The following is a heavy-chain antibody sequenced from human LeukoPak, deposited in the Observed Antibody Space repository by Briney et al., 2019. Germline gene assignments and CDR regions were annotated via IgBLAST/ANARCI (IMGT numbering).Heavy chain of an antibody. V-gene: IGHV4-30-2*01. J-gene: IGHJ4*02. CDR3: ARCGGNCYSIDY. CDR2: IYHSGST. D-gene: IGHD2-15*01. Sequence: SETLSLTCAVSGGSISSGGYSWSWIRQPPGKGLEWIGYIYHSGSTYYNPSLKSRVTISVDRSKNQFSLKLSSVTAADTAVYYCARCGGNCYSIDYWGQGTLVTVSS. CDR1: GGSISSGGYS.